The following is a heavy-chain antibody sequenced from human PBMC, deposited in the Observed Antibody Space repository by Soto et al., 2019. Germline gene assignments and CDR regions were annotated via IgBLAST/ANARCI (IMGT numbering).Heavy chain of an antibody. J-gene: IGHJ5*02. V-gene: IGHV4-34*01. CDR1: GGSFSGYY. CDR3: ARVRLMVSNNWFDP. D-gene: IGHD2-8*01. CDR2: INHSGST. Sequence: KPSETLSLTCAVYGGSFSGYYWSWIRQPPGKGLEWIGEINHSGSTNYNPSLKSRVTISVDTSKNQFSLKLSSVTAADTAVYYCARVRLMVSNNWFDPWGQGTLVTVSS.